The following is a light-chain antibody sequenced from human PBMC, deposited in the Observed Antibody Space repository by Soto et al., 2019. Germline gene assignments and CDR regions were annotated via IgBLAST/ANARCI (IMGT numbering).Light chain of an antibody. J-gene: IGLJ2*01. CDR2: DVS. CDR1: SSDVGGYNY. Sequence: QSALTQPASVSGSPGQSITISCTGTSSDVGGYNYVSWYQQHPGKAPKLMIYDVSNRPSGVSNRFSGSKSGNTASLTISGLQALDVAAYYFSSYTSSSTLVVFGGGTKLTVL. V-gene: IGLV2-14*01. CDR3: SSYTSSSTLVV.